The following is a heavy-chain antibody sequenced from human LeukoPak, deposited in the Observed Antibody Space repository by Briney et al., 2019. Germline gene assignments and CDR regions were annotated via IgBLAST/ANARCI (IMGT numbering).Heavy chain of an antibody. V-gene: IGHV1-2*02. Sequence: ASAKVSCKASGYTFTGYYMHWVRQAPGQGLEWMGWINPNSGGTNYAQKFQGRVTRTRDTSISTAYMELSRLRSDDTAVYYCARDRRIAVAGTGMDYWGQGTLVTVSS. J-gene: IGHJ4*02. CDR2: INPNSGGT. CDR1: GYTFTGYY. CDR3: ARDRRIAVAGTGMDY. D-gene: IGHD6-19*01.